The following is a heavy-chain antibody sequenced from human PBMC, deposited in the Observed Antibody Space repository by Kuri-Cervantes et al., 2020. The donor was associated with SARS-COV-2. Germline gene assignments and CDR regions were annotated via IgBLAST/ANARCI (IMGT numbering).Heavy chain of an antibody. CDR1: GYTVTELS. CDR3: ATTSGFRRTRWFDP. J-gene: IGHJ5*02. V-gene: IGHV1-24*01. D-gene: IGHD1-14*01. CDR2: FDPEDGET. Sequence: ASVKVSCKVSGYTVTELSMHWVRQAPGQGLEWMGGFDPEDGETIYAQKFQGRVTMTKDTSTDTAYMELSSLRSDATAVYYCATTSGFRRTRWFDPWGQGTLVTVSS.